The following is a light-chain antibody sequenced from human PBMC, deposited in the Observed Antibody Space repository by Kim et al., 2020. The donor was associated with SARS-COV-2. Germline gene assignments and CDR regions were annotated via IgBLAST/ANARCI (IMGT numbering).Light chain of an antibody. CDR2: LNSDGSH. CDR1: SGHTSYA. J-gene: IGLJ3*02. CDR3: QTWGTGWV. V-gene: IGLV4-69*01. Sequence: QLVLTQSPSASASLGASVKLTCTLSSGHTSYAIAWHQQQPEKGPRYLMKLNSDGSHSKGDGIPDRFSGSSSGAERYITISSLQSEDEADYYCQTWGTGWVFGGGTQLTVL.